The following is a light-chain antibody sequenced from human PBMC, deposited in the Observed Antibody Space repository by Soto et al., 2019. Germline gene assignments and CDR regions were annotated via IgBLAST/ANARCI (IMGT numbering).Light chain of an antibody. CDR1: QSISSTY. CDR2: GTS. V-gene: IGKV3-20*01. J-gene: IGKJ3*01. CDR3: QRYGDSPTFT. Sequence: EVVLTQSPGTLSLSPGERATLSCRTSQSISSTYLAWYQQKPGQAPRLLMSGTSRRATGIPDRFSGSGSGTAFTLSISRLEPEDFAVYYCQRYGDSPTFTFCPGTKVDVK.